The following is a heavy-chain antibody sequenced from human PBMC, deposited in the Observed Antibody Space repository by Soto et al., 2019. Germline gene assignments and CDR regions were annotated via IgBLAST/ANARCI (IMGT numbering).Heavy chain of an antibody. J-gene: IGHJ4*02. Sequence: QVQLVESGGGVVQPGGSLRLSCAASGFNLNNYGIHWVRQAPGKGLEWVAFTSFDGRKQFYPDSLQGRFTISRDNSKNTVHLQMSSLRPEDTAVYYCAKTIGLRLGELSPDNLGQGTLVTVSS. V-gene: IGHV3-30*18. CDR3: AKTIGLRLGELSPDN. D-gene: IGHD3-16*02. CDR1: GFNLNNYG. CDR2: TSFDGRKQ.